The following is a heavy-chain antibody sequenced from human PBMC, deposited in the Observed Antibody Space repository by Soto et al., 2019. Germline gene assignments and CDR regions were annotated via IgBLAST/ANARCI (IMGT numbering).Heavy chain of an antibody. CDR3: TTGGTYYDFWSGYPNLYYFDY. J-gene: IGHJ4*02. Sequence: EVQLVESGGGLVKPGGSLRLSCAASGFTFSNAWMNWVRQAPGKGLEWVGRIKSKTDGGTTDYAAPVKGRFTISRDDSKNTLYLQMNSLKTEDTAVYYCTTGGTYYDFWSGYPNLYYFDYWGQGTLVTVSS. CDR2: IKSKTDGGTT. V-gene: IGHV3-15*07. CDR1: GFTFSNAW. D-gene: IGHD3-3*01.